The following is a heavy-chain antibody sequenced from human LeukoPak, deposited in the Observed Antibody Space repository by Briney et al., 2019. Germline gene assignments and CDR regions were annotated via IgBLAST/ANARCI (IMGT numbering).Heavy chain of an antibody. Sequence: SETLSLTCTGSGGSISDYYWSWIRQPPGKGLEWIGYIYYTGSTRYNPSLKGRLTISVDTSKNQFSLNLTSVTTADTAVYYCAREFRGGITGTTGFDYWGQGTLVAASS. J-gene: IGHJ4*02. D-gene: IGHD1-20*01. V-gene: IGHV4-59*01. CDR2: IYYTGST. CDR1: GGSISDYY. CDR3: AREFRGGITGTTGFDY.